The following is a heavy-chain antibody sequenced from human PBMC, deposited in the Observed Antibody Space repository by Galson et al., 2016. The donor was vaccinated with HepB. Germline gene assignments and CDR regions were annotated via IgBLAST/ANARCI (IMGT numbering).Heavy chain of an antibody. V-gene: IGHV3-30*18. CDR1: GFTFSNYG. CDR2: ITFDGSKE. J-gene: IGHJ4*02. CDR3: AKRGRDASTANHFDH. Sequence: SLRLSCAASGFTFSNYGMHWVRQAPGKGLEWVALITFDGSKEYYADSVKGRFTISRDNSRNMVYLQMNGLRAEDTAVYYCAKRGRDASTANHFDHWGQGNLVAVSS. D-gene: IGHD1-14*01.